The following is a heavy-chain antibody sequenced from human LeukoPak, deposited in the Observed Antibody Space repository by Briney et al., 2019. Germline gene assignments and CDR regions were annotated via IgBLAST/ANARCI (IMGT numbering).Heavy chain of an antibody. D-gene: IGHD3-3*01. CDR1: GGTFSSYT. J-gene: IGHJ4*02. Sequence: ASVKVSCKASGGTFSSYTISWVRQAPGQGLEWMGRIIPILGIANYAQKFQGRVTITADKSTSTAYMELSSLRSEDTAVYYCARDGPFKAIFGVVIMDWGQGTLVTVSS. CDR2: IIPILGIA. CDR3: ARDGPFKAIFGVVIMD. V-gene: IGHV1-69*04.